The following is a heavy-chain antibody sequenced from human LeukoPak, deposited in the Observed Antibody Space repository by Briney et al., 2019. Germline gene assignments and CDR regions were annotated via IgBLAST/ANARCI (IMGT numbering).Heavy chain of an antibody. J-gene: IGHJ5*01. V-gene: IGHV4-39*02. CDR3: AREGEDNGVVPAAYNYFDS. CDR1: GGSISSGYCY. CDR2: VYYSGNT. D-gene: IGHD2-2*01. Sequence: SETLSLTCTVSGGSISSGYCYWVWIRQPPGKGLEWIGSVYYSGNTYYNPSLKSRVTISVDTSKNQFSLKLSSVAAADTAVYYCAREGEDNGVVPAAYNYFDSWGQGTLVTVSS.